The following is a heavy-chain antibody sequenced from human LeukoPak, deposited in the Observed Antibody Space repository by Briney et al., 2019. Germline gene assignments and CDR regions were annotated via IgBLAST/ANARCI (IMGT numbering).Heavy chain of an antibody. Sequence: PRGSLRLSCAASGFTFSSYWMSWVRQAPGKGLEWVANIKQDGSEKYYVDSVKGRFTISRDNAKNSLYLQMNSLRAEDTAVYYCARDQDTMIVVVINAFDIWGQGTMVTVSS. CDR3: ARDQDTMIVVVINAFDI. CDR1: GFTFSSYW. CDR2: IKQDGSEK. J-gene: IGHJ3*02. D-gene: IGHD3-22*01. V-gene: IGHV3-7*01.